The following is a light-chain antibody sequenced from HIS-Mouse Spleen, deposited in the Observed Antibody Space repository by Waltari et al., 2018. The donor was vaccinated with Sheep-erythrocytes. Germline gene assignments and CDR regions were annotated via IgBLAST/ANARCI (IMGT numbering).Light chain of an antibody. CDR3: QTWGTGIQV. V-gene: IGLV4-69*01. Sequence: QLVLTQSPSASASLGASVQLTCTLSSGHSSYAIAWHQQQPEKGPRYLMKLNSDGSSGAERYLTISSLQSEDEADYYCQTWGTGIQVFGGGTKLTVL. CDR2: LNSDG. CDR1: SGHSSYA. J-gene: IGLJ3*02.